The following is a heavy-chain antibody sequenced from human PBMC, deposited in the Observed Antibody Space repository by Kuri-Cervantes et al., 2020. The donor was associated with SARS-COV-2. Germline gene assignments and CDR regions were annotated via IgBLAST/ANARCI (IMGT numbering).Heavy chain of an antibody. V-gene: IGHV3-48*03. CDR2: ISSSGSTI. D-gene: IGHD5-24*01. CDR1: RFTFSSYE. Sequence: GGSLRLSCAASRFTFSSYEMNWVRQAPGKGLEWVSYISSSGSTIYYADSVKGRFTISRDNAKNSLYLQMNSLRAEDTAIYYCSRIWSPPLMATDGVDAFDIWGQGTMVTVSS. J-gene: IGHJ3*02. CDR3: SRIWSPPLMATDGVDAFDI.